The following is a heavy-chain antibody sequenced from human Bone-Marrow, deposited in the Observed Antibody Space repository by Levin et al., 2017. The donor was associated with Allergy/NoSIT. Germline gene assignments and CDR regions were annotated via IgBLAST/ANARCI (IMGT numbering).Heavy chain of an antibody. J-gene: IGHJ6*02. CDR1: GYTFTTYD. CDR3: ARGSGSGGNGMDV. Sequence: GASVKVSCKASGYTFTTYDFTWVRQAPGQGLEWMGWISIYNGNTNYAQKFQGRVTLTTDTSTSTAYMELRSLRLDDTAVYFCARGSGSGGNGMDVWGQGTTVTVSS. D-gene: IGHD1-26*01. CDR2: ISIYNGNT. V-gene: IGHV1-18*01.